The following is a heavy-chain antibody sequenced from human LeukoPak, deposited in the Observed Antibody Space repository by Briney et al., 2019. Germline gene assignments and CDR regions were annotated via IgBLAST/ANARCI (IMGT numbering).Heavy chain of an antibody. V-gene: IGHV4-34*01. CDR1: GGSFSDYY. CDR2: INHSGST. J-gene: IGHJ4*02. CDR3: ARKQLVPLSQSFDY. D-gene: IGHD6-6*01. Sequence: SGTLSLTCAVYGGSFSDYYWSWIRQPPGKGLEWIGEINHSGSTNYNPSLNSRVTISVDTSKNQFSLKLNSLTAADTAVYYCARKQLVPLSQSFDYWGQGTLVTVSS.